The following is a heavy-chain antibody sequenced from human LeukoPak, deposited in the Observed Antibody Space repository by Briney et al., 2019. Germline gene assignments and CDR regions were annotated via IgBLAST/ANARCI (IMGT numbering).Heavy chain of an antibody. CDR1: GFTFSSYA. D-gene: IGHD4-17*01. CDR3: ARGDDYGDYVFDP. Sequence: PGRSLRLSCAASGFTFSSYAMHWVRQAPGKGLEWVAVISYDGSNKYYADSVKGRFTISRDNSKNTLYLQMNSLRAEDTAVYYCARGDDYGDYVFDPWGQGTLVTVSS. CDR2: ISYDGSNK. V-gene: IGHV3-30-3*01. J-gene: IGHJ5*02.